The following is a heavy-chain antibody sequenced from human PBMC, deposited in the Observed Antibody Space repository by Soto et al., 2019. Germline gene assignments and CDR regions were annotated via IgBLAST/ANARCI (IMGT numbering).Heavy chain of an antibody. Sequence: GGPKRHSNAASEFTISNHAMSWIRQAQEKGLEWVSAISGSGGSTYYADSVKGRFTISRDNSKNTLYLQMNSLRAKDTAVYYCAKVPFVVVPAASYYYYGMDVWGQGTTVTVSS. CDR1: EFTISNHA. V-gene: IGHV3-23*01. J-gene: IGHJ6*02. D-gene: IGHD2-2*01. CDR2: ISGSGGST. CDR3: AKVPFVVVPAASYYYYGMDV.